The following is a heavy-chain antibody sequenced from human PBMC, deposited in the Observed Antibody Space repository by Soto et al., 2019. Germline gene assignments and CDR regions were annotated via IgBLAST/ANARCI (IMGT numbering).Heavy chain of an antibody. CDR1: GYTFTSYG. Sequence: QVQLVQSGAEVKKPGASVKVSCKASGYTFTSYGISWVRQAPGQGLEWMGWISAYNGNTNYAQKLQGRVTMTTDTSTSTAYMELRSLRSDDTAVYYCARDLDNYDFWSGPLNWFDPWGQGTLVTVSS. CDR2: ISAYNGNT. CDR3: ARDLDNYDFWSGPLNWFDP. V-gene: IGHV1-18*01. J-gene: IGHJ5*02. D-gene: IGHD3-3*01.